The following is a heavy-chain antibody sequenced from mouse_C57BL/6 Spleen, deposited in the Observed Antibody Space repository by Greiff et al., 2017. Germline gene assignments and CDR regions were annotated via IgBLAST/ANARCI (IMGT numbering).Heavy chain of an antibody. V-gene: IGHV1-82*01. J-gene: IGHJ2*01. CDR3: ASSWYYDCYFDY. D-gene: IGHD2-4*01. Sequence: VQLQQSGPELVKPGASVKISCKASGYAFSSSWMNWVKQRPGKGLEWIGRIYPGDGDTNYNGKFKGKATLTADKSSSTAYMQRISLTSEDSAVYVGASSWYYDCYFDYWGQGPTLTVSS. CDR1: GYAFSSSW. CDR2: IYPGDGDT.